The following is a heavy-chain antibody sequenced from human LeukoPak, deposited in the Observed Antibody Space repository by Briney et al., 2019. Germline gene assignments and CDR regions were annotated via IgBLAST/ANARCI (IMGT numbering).Heavy chain of an antibody. CDR1: GFTLSTYW. D-gene: IGHD3-22*01. V-gene: IGHV3-7*03. CDR3: ARSPPLRSGYYYDSSGYYNDY. CDR2: IKQDGSEK. J-gene: IGHJ4*02. Sequence: GGSLRLSCAASGFTLSTYWMRWVRQAPGKGLEWVASIKQDGSEKYYVDSVKGRFTISRDNAKNSLYLQMNSLRAEDTAVYYCARSPPLRSGYYYDSSGYYNDYWGQGTLVTVSS.